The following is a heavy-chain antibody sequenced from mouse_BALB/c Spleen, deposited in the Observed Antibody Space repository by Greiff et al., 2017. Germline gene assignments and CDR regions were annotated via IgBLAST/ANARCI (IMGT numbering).Heavy chain of an antibody. CDR2: ISNGGGST. Sequence: EVKLVESGGGLVQPGGSLKLSCAASGFTFSSYTMSWVRQTPEKRLEWVAYISNGGGSTYYQDTVKGRFTMSRDNAKNTQYLQMSSLKSEDTAMYYCARHKYGNYVDYYYAMDYWGQGTSVTVSS. CDR3: ARHKYGNYVDYYYAMDY. CDR1: GFTFSSYT. D-gene: IGHD2-10*02. V-gene: IGHV5-12-2*01. J-gene: IGHJ4*01.